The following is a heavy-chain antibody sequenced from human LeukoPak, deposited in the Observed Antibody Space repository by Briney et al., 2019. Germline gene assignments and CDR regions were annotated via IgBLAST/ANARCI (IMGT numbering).Heavy chain of an antibody. CDR1: GFTFDDYG. Sequence: PGGSLRLSCAASGFTFDDYGMSWVRQAPGKGLEWVSGINWNGGSTGYADSVKGRFTISIDNAKNSLYLQMNSLRPEDMALSYCARASWSYHDFDYLGQGTLVTVSS. V-gene: IGHV3-20*04. CDR3: ARASWSYHDFDY. J-gene: IGHJ4*02. D-gene: IGHD1-26*01. CDR2: INWNGGST.